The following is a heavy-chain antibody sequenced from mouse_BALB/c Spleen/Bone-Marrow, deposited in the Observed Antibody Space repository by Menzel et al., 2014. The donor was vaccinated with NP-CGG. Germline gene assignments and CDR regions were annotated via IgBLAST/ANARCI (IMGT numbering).Heavy chain of an antibody. Sequence: VQLQQSGPELVKPGASVKISCKASGYVFSTSSMNWVKQRPGQGLEWIGRIYPGDGDANYNGNFKGKATLTADKSSSTAYMQLNSLTSVDSAVYFCVRGAHPWGQGTLVTVSA. CDR2: IYPGDGDA. CDR3: VRGAHP. J-gene: IGHJ3*01. V-gene: IGHV1-82*01. CDR1: GYVFSTSS.